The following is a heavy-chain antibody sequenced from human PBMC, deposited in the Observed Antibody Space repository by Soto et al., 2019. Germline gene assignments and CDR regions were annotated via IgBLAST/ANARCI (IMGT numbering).Heavy chain of an antibody. CDR1: GGTFSSSA. Sequence: ASVMVSCKASGGTFSSSAISWVRQAPGQGLEWMGGIIPIFGTANYAQKFQGRVTITADESTSTAYMELSSLRSEDTAVYYCARGVGFNYYGSGSQAYYYYGMDVWGQGTTVTVSS. J-gene: IGHJ6*02. D-gene: IGHD3-10*01. CDR3: ARGVGFNYYGSGSQAYYYYGMDV. V-gene: IGHV1-69*13. CDR2: IIPIFGTA.